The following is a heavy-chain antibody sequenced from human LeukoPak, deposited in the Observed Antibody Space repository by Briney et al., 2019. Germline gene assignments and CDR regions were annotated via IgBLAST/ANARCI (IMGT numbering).Heavy chain of an antibody. D-gene: IGHD1-26*01. Sequence: ASVKVSCKTSGYTFTIYYMHWVRQAPGQGLEWMGIINPSGGSTSYAQKFQGRVTMTRDTSTSTVYMELSSLRSEDTAVYYCAPSMEPHPRSLWFDPWGQGTLVTVSS. CDR1: GYTFTIYY. CDR3: APSMEPHPRSLWFDP. J-gene: IGHJ5*02. V-gene: IGHV1-46*01. CDR2: INPSGGST.